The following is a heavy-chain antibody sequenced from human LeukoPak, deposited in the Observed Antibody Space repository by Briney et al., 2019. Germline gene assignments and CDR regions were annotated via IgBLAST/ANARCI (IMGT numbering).Heavy chain of an antibody. CDR3: ARVEEGAPGY. J-gene: IGHJ4*02. CDR1: GGSISSYY. D-gene: IGHD1-26*01. CDR2: IYYSGST. Sequence: PSETLSLTCTVSGGSISSYYWSWIRQPPGKGLEWIGYIYYSGSTYYNPSLKSRVTISVDTSKNQFSLKLSSVTAADTAVYYCARVEEGAPGYWGQGTLVTVSS. V-gene: IGHV4-59*01.